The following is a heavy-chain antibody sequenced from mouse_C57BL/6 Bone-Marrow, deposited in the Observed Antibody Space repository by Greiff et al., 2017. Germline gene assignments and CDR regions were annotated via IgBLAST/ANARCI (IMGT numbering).Heavy chain of an antibody. D-gene: IGHD2-4*01. CDR2: MHPNGGSP. CDR3: ARSYDYDDYTMDY. V-gene: IGHV1-64*01. J-gene: IGHJ4*01. Sequence: QVQLQQPGAELVKPGASVKLSCKASGYTFTYYWMHWVKQRPGQGLEWIGMMHPNGGSPDYNEKFKSEATLSVDKSSRTAYMELSSLTSEDSAVYYCARSYDYDDYTMDYWGQGTSVTVSS. CDR1: GYTFTYYW.